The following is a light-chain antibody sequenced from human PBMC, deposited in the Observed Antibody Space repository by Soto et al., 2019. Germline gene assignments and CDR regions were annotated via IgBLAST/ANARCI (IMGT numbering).Light chain of an antibody. J-gene: IGLJ1*01. CDR3: SSYAGSYTFV. CDR1: SSDVGTYTL. V-gene: IGLV2-23*02. Sequence: QSVLTQPASVSGSPGQSITISCTGTSSDVGTYTLVSWYQHHPGKAPKLVIYEVNKRPAGVSKRFSGSKSGDTASLTISGLQAEDEADYYCSSYAGSYTFVFGTGTKVTVL. CDR2: EVN.